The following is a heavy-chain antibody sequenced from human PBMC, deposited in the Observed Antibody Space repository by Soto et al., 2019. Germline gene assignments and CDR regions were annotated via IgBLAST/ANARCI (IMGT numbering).Heavy chain of an antibody. V-gene: IGHV3-30-3*01. CDR2: ISFDGSTK. D-gene: IGHD2-2*01. CDR1: RFTFSNYA. J-gene: IGHJ6*02. CDR3: ARSPGYCSTTRCYGRGFAMDV. Sequence: QVQLVEFGGGVVQPGRSLRLSCAASRFTFSNYAMHWVRQAPGKGLQWVALISFDGSTKYYADSVKGRFTISRDNSKNTLYLQMNRLRAEDTAVYYCARSPGYCSTTRCYGRGFAMDVWGQGTTVTVSS.